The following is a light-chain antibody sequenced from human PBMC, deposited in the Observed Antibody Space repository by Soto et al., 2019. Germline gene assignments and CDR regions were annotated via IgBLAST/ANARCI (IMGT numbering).Light chain of an antibody. CDR2: VAS. V-gene: IGKV3-20*01. CDR3: QQYGSSPT. CDR1: QSVSSSY. Sequence: EIVLTQSPGTLSLSPGERATLSCRASQSVSSSYLAWYQQKPGQAPRRLIYVASSRATGIPDRFSGSGSGTDFTLTIRRLVPEDFAVYDCQQYGSSPTFGQGTKVEIK. J-gene: IGKJ1*01.